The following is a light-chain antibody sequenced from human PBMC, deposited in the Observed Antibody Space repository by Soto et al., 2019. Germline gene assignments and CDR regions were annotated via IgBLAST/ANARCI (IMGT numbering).Light chain of an antibody. CDR1: QTISSSY. CDR2: GAS. CDR3: QQYSSTFWT. V-gene: IGKV3-20*01. Sequence: EMVWTQSPGTLFLSPGERTTLSCRASQTISSSYLAWYQQKPGQAPRLLGYGASSRATGIPDRFSGSGSGTDFTLTISRVEPEDFALYYCQQYSSTFWTLGQGTKVDIK. J-gene: IGKJ1*01.